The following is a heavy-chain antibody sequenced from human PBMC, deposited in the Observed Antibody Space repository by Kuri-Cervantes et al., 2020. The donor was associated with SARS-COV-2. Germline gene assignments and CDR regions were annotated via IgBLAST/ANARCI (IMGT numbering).Heavy chain of an antibody. D-gene: IGHD6-13*01. Sequence: GGSLRLSCAAPGFTVSSNYMSWVRQAPGKGLEWVSIIYGGGSTYYADSVKGRFTISRDNSKNTLYLQMNSLRAEDTAVYYCARGYEARYSNSWYLDYWGQGTLVTVSS. V-gene: IGHV3-53*01. CDR2: IYGGGST. J-gene: IGHJ4*02. CDR1: GFTVSSNY. CDR3: ARGYEARYSNSWYLDY.